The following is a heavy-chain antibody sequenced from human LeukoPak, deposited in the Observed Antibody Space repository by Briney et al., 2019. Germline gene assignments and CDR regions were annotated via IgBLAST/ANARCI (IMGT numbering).Heavy chain of an antibody. J-gene: IGHJ6*03. CDR3: AREGGSLSIAARRFHYYYYMDV. V-gene: IGHV1-69*05. D-gene: IGHD6-6*01. CDR1: GGTFSSYA. Sequence: SVKVSCKASGGTFSSYAISWVRQAPGQGLEWMGGTIPIFGTANYAQKFQGRVTITTDESTSTAYMELSSLRSEDTAVYYCAREGGSLSIAARRFHYYYYMDVWGKGTTVTVSS. CDR2: TIPIFGTA.